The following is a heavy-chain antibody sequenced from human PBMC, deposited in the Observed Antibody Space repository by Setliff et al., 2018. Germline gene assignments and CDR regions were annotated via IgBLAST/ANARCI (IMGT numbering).Heavy chain of an antibody. CDR3: ARGEHIVSGDFYHYIDV. V-gene: IGHV1-2*06. Sequence: GASVKVSCKASGYTFTAYYIHWVRQAPGQGLEWMGRINPNAGNINYIQKFQGRVTMTRDTSISTAYMELRRLKSDDTAVYYCARGEHIVSGDFYHYIDVWGKGTTVTV. CDR1: GYTFTAYY. J-gene: IGHJ6*03. D-gene: IGHD2-15*01. CDR2: INPNAGNI.